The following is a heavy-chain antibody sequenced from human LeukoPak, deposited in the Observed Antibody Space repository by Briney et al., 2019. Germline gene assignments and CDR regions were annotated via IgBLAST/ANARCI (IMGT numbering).Heavy chain of an antibody. CDR2: ISDSGGST. Sequence: GGSLRLSCAASGFTFSSYAMSWVRQAPGKGLEWVSLISDSGGSTYYADSVKGRFTLSRDSSKNTLYLQMNGLRADDTAVYYCAKWGDYDVLTGYYVSDFWGQGTLVTVSS. V-gene: IGHV3-23*01. CDR3: AKWGDYDVLTGYYVSDF. D-gene: IGHD3-9*01. J-gene: IGHJ4*02. CDR1: GFTFSSYA.